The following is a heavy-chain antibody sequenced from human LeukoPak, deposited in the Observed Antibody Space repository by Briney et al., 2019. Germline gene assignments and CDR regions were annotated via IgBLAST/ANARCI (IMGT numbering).Heavy chain of an antibody. CDR3: ASLYDYVWGSYRYDY. V-gene: IGHV4-39*07. Sequence: PSETLSLTCTVSGGSISSRSYYWSWIRQPPGKGLEWIGEINHSGSTNYNPSLKSRVTISVDTSKNQFSLKLSSVTAADTAVYYCASLYDYVWGSYRYDYWGQGTLVTVSS. J-gene: IGHJ4*02. D-gene: IGHD3-16*02. CDR2: INHSGST. CDR1: GGSISSRSYY.